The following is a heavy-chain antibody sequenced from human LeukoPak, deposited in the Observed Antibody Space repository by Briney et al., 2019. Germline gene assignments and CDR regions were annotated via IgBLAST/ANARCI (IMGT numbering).Heavy chain of an antibody. CDR2: IYRGGST. CDR1: GFTVSSKY. CDR3: ARDDYGDGYYYYGMDV. D-gene: IGHD4-17*01. Sequence: GGSLRLSCAASGFTVSSKYMSWVRQAPGKGLEWVSVIYRGGSTYYGDSVKGRFTNARDNSKNTLYLQMNSLRAEDTAVYYCARDDYGDGYYYYGMDVWGQGTTVTVSS. V-gene: IGHV3-53*01. J-gene: IGHJ6*02.